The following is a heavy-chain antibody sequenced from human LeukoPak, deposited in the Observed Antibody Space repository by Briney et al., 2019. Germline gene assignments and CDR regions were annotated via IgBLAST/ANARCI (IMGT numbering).Heavy chain of an antibody. D-gene: IGHD6-6*01. Sequence: GGSLRLSCAASGFTFNTYVMHWVRQAPGKGLEWVAVIWYDGSNKYYADSVKGRSTISRDNSKNTLYLQMNSLRAEDTAVYYCAREYSSSSGYYGMGVWGQGTTVTVSS. CDR2: IWYDGSNK. CDR1: GFTFNTYV. CDR3: AREYSSSSGYYGMGV. V-gene: IGHV3-33*01. J-gene: IGHJ6*02.